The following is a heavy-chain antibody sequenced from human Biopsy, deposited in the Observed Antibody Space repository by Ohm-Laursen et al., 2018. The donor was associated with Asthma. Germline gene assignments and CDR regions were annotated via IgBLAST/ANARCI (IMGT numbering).Heavy chain of an antibody. J-gene: IGHJ6*02. CDR3: ARAVDYSHYYGIDV. CDR1: GYTFNSAG. D-gene: IGHD3-10*01. CDR2: ISVYNGNT. V-gene: IGHV1-18*01. Sequence: VASVKVFCKTSGYTFNSAGITWVRQAPGQGLEWMGWISVYNGNTKVAQKLQDRVTMITDTSTSTAYMELRSLRSDDTAVYFCARAVDYSHYYGIDVWGQGTTVTVS.